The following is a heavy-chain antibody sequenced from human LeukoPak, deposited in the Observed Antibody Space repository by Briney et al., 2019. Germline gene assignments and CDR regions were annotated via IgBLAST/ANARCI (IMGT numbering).Heavy chain of an antibody. CDR2: INPNSGGT. V-gene: IGHV1-2*02. CDR3: ARRARTYDSSGYDFDY. D-gene: IGHD3-22*01. Sequence: ASVKVSCKASGYTFTGYYMHWVRQAPGQGLEWMGWINPNSGGTNYAQKFQGRVTMTRDTSISTAYMELSRLRSDDTAVYYRARRARTYDSSGYDFDYWGQGTLVTVSS. J-gene: IGHJ4*02. CDR1: GYTFTGYY.